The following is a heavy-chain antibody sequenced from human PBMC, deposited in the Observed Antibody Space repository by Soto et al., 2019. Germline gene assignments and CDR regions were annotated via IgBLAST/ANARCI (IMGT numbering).Heavy chain of an antibody. J-gene: IGHJ5*02. Sequence: PSETLSLTCTVSGGSISSYYCSWIRQPPEKGLEWIGYIYYSGSTYYNPSLKSRVTISVDTSKNQFSLKLSSVTAADTAVYYCASMVRGVILPRPRGENWFDPWGQGTLVTVSS. CDR1: GGSISSYY. V-gene: IGHV4-59*12. D-gene: IGHD3-10*01. CDR2: IYYSGST. CDR3: ASMVRGVILPRPRGENWFDP.